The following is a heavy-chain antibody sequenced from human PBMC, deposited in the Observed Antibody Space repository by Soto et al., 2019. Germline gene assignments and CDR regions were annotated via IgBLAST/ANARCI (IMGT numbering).Heavy chain of an antibody. CDR3: ARDRRYSGSPPGY. CDR1: GFTFSSYS. V-gene: IGHV3-21*01. D-gene: IGHD1-26*01. Sequence: GGSLRLSCAASGFTFSSYSMNWVRQAPGKGLEWVSSISSSSSCIYYADSVKGRFTISRDNAKNSLYLQMNSLRAEDTAVYYCARDRRYSGSPPGYWGQGTLVTVSS. J-gene: IGHJ4*02. CDR2: ISSSSSCI.